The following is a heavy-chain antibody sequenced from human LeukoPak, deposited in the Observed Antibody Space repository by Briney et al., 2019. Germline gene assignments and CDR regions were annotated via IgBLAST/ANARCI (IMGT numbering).Heavy chain of an antibody. J-gene: IGHJ4*02. V-gene: IGHV3-33*03. D-gene: IGHD2-15*01. CDR2: IWYDGSNK. CDR3: ARCRGGSCFSSGYFDY. Sequence: PGGSLRLSCAASGFTFSSYGMHWVRQAPGKGLEWVAVIWYDGSNKYYADSVKGRFTISRDNAKNSLYLQMNSLRAEDTAVYYCARCRGGSCFSSGYFDYWGQGTLVTVSS. CDR1: GFTFSSYG.